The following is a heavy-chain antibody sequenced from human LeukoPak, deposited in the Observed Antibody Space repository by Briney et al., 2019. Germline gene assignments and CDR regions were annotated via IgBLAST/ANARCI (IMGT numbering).Heavy chain of an antibody. CDR1: GFIFRSDS. J-gene: IGHJ4*02. V-gene: IGHV3-48*01. CDR3: ARYPPSHRAMDN. D-gene: IGHD5-18*01. Sequence: GGSLRLSCAASGFIFRSDSMNWVRQAPGKGLEWVSYISSSSSTIYYADSVKGRFTISRDNAKNSLHLQMNSLRAEDTAVYYCARYPPSHRAMDNWGQGTLVTVSS. CDR2: ISSSSSTI.